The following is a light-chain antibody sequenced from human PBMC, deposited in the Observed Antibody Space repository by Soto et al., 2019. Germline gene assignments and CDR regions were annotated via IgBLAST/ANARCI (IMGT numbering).Light chain of an antibody. J-gene: IGLJ2*01. CDR2: EVS. V-gene: IGLV2-23*02. CDR3: CSYAGSGPGV. CDR1: NSDVGSYNL. Sequence: QSALTQPASVAGSPGQSITISCTGANSDVGSYNLVSWYQQHPGKAPKLMIFEVSQRPSGVSNRFSGSKSGNTASLTISGLQAEDEADYYCCSYAGSGPGVFGGGTKLTVL.